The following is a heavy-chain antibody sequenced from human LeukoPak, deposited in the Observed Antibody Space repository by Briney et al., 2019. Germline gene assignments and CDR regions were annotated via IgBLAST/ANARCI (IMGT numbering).Heavy chain of an antibody. Sequence: ASVKVSCKASGGTFISYAFSWVRQAPGRGVEWVGGIIPIFGTANYAQKFQGRITITTHESTSTAYTELSSLRTEHTAVYYSARQATFILFRNQLPVSSRYGMDVWGQGTTVTVSS. CDR1: GGTFISYA. CDR2: IIPIFGTA. J-gene: IGHJ6*02. V-gene: IGHV1-69*05. CDR3: ARQATFILFRNQLPVSSRYGMDV. D-gene: IGHD2-21*01.